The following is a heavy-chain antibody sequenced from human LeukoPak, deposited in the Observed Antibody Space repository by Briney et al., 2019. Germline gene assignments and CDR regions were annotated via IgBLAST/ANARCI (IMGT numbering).Heavy chain of an antibody. CDR3: ARMNYYGSGSYYLNYYYYYMDV. J-gene: IGHJ6*03. Sequence: PSETLSLTCTVSGGSISSGSYYWSWIRQPPGKGLEWIGRIYTSGSTNYNPSLKSRVTISVDTSKNQFSLKLSSVTAADTAVYYCARMNYYGSGSYYLNYYYYYMDVWGKGTTVTISS. CDR2: IYTSGST. V-gene: IGHV4-61*02. CDR1: GGSISSGSYY. D-gene: IGHD3-10*01.